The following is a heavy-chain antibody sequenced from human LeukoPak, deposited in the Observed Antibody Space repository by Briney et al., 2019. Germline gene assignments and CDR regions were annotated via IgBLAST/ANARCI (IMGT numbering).Heavy chain of an antibody. CDR1: GYSFTNYW. D-gene: IGHD6-13*01. Sequence: GESLKISCKGSGYSFTNYWIGWVRKMPGKGLEWMGIIYPGDSDTRYSPSFQGQVTISADKSISTAYLQWSSLKASDTAMYYCARRGPVAAAGYYFDYWGQGTLVTVSS. CDR3: ARRGPVAAAGYYFDY. V-gene: IGHV5-51*01. J-gene: IGHJ4*02. CDR2: IYPGDSDT.